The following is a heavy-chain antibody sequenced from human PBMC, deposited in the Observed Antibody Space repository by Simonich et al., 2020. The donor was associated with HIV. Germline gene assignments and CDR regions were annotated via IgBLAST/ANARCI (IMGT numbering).Heavy chain of an antibody. D-gene: IGHD3-10*01. CDR1: GFTFDDYA. J-gene: IGHJ4*02. Sequence: EVQLVESGGGLVQPGRSLRLSCAASGFTFDDYAMHWVRQAPGEGLEWVSGCSWNSGSIGDADSVKGRLTIARDNAKNFLYLQMNSLRAEDTALYYCAKDKGAYYGSGSPVYWGQGTLVTVSS. CDR2: CSWNSGSI. CDR3: AKDKGAYYGSGSPVY. V-gene: IGHV3-9*01.